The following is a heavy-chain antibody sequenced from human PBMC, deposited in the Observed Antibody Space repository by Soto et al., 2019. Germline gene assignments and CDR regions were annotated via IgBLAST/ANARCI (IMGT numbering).Heavy chain of an antibody. CDR2: ISAYNGNT. Sequence: ASVKVSCKASEYTFTSYTMHWVRQAPGQGLEWMGWISAYNGNTNYAQKLQGRVTMTTDTSTSTAYMELRSLRSDDTAVYYCARFLGYCSGGSCYRGGAFDIWGQGTMVTVSS. D-gene: IGHD2-15*01. V-gene: IGHV1-18*04. CDR3: ARFLGYCSGGSCYRGGAFDI. CDR1: EYTFTSYT. J-gene: IGHJ3*02.